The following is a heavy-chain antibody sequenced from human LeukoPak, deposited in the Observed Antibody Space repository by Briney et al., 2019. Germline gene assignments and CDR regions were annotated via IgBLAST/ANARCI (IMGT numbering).Heavy chain of an antibody. CDR2: VSYSGSA. D-gene: IGHD2-2*01. CDR3: ASIKKSPAAHLDY. CDR1: GGSFTSSTYS. J-gene: IGHJ4*02. V-gene: IGHV4-39*01. Sequence: SETLSLTCTVSGGSFTSSTYSWGCIRQPPGRGLEWIGSVSYSGSASYNPSLKSRVTMSVDTSKNQFSLRPTSVTTADTAMYYCASIKKSPAAHLDYWGQGALVTVSS.